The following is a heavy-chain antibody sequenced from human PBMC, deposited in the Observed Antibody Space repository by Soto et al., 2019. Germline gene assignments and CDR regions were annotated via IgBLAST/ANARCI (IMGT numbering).Heavy chain of an antibody. Sequence: SDPGSLAGVVCGGSIISYHWSWIRQSPGKGVEGIAYTAYTGDTNYSRALKSRVSRSMDTSKRRLSLKLTSMTAADTAVYYCPRDIPAAFTHYPYPRGQWTLENASS. J-gene: IGHJ1*01. CDR1: GGSIISYH. CDR2: TAYTGDT. D-gene: IGHD1-26*01. V-gene: IGHV4-59*01. CDR3: PRDIPAAFTHYPYP.